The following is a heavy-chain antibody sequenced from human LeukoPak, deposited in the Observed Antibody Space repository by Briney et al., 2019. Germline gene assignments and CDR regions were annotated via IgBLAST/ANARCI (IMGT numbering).Heavy chain of an antibody. CDR2: IWNDGTNI. J-gene: IGHJ4*02. V-gene: IGHV3-33*01. Sequence: PGGSLRLSCAASGFTFSSYGMHWVRQAPGKGLEWVAFIWNDGTNIYYVDSVKGRFSISRDNSKNTLYLEMNSLRVEDTAVYYRARGGYNFDYWGQGTLVTVSS. CDR3: ARGGYNFDY. D-gene: IGHD1-14*01. CDR1: GFTFSSYG.